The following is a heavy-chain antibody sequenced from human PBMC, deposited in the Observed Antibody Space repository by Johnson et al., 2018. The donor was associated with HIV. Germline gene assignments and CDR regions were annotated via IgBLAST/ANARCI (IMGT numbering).Heavy chain of an antibody. D-gene: IGHD3-10*01. CDR2: IRSDGSNK. J-gene: IGHJ3*02. CDR1: GFTFSSYG. Sequence: QVQLVESGGGLVQPGGSLRLSCAASGFTFSSYGMHWVRQAPGKGLEWVAFIRSDGSNKYYVDSVKGRFTVSRDNAKNSRHRQMNSRRDEDTGLYYCARVTEVGVREGPLVDAFDMWGQVTMVTVSS. CDR3: ARVTEVGVREGPLVDAFDM. V-gene: IGHV3-30*02.